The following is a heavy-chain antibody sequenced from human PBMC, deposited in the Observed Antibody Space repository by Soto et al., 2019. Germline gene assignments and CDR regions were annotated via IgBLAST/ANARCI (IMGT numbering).Heavy chain of an antibody. CDR2: ISGGGSTI. V-gene: IGHV3-48*02. CDR1: GFTFSLYS. Sequence: GGSLRLSCGVSGFTFSLYSMNWVRQAPGKGLEWVSYISGGGSTIYYADSVKGRFTISRDNGKKSLSLQMNSLRDEDTAVYYCARDGSQSGNDMDVWGQGTTVTVSS. CDR3: ARDGSQSGNDMDV. J-gene: IGHJ6*02. D-gene: IGHD1-26*01.